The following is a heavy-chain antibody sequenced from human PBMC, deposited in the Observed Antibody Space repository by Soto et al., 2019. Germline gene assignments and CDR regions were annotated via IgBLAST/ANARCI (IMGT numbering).Heavy chain of an antibody. Sequence: GGSLRLSCAASGFTFSSYGMNWVRQAPGKGLEWVSYISSSSSTIYYADSVKGRFTISRDNAKNSLYLQMNSLRDEDTAVYYCARGAGWWLSDRTDAIDIWGQGTMVTVSS. CDR2: ISSSSSTI. V-gene: IGHV3-48*02. CDR3: ARGAGWWLSDRTDAIDI. J-gene: IGHJ3*02. D-gene: IGHD2-15*01. CDR1: GFTFSSYG.